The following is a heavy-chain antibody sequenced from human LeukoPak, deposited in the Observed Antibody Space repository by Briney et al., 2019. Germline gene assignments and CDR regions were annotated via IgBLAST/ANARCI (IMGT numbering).Heavy chain of an antibody. Sequence: GGSLRLSCAASGFTFSSYAMSWVRQAPGKGLEWVSAISGSGGSTYYADSVKGRFTISRDNSKNTLYLQMNSLRAEDTAVYYCAKDLAVAGTRNWDRGLDYWGQGTLVTASS. V-gene: IGHV3-23*01. CDR1: GFTFSSYA. CDR2: ISGSGGST. J-gene: IGHJ4*02. CDR3: AKDLAVAGTRNWDRGLDY. D-gene: IGHD6-19*01.